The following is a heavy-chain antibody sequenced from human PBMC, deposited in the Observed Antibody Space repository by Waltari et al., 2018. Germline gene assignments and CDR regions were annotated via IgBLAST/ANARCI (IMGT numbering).Heavy chain of an antibody. J-gene: IGHJ6*03. V-gene: IGHV3-48*04. CDR2: IRSSSSTI. Sequence: EVQLVESGGGLVQPGGSLRLSCAASGFTFSSYSMNWVRQAPGKGLEWVSYIRSSSSTIYYADSVKGRFTISRDNAKNSLYLQMNSLRSEDTAVYYCARRLVRYSYYMDVWGKGTTVTVSS. CDR1: GFTFSSYS. D-gene: IGHD6-6*01. CDR3: ARRLVRYSYYMDV.